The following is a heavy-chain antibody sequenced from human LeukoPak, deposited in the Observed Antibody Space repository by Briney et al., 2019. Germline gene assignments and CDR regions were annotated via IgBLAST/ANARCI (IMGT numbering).Heavy chain of an antibody. Sequence: ASVKVSCKVSGYTLTELSMHWVRQAPGKGLEWMGGFDPEDGETIYAQKFQGRATMTEDTSTDTAHMELSSLRSEDTAVYYCATDRVGATSPTNNWFDPWGQGTLVTVSS. D-gene: IGHD1-26*01. J-gene: IGHJ5*02. CDR2: FDPEDGET. V-gene: IGHV1-24*01. CDR3: ATDRVGATSPTNNWFDP. CDR1: GYTLTELS.